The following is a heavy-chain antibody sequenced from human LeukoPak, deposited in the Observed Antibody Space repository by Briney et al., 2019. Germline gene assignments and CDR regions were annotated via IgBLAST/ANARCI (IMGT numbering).Heavy chain of an antibody. D-gene: IGHD2-2*01. CDR1: GGSISSYY. CDR2: IYTSGST. CDR3: ARDSSLARGPYYYYYMDV. J-gene: IGHJ6*03. V-gene: IGHV4-4*07. Sequence: SETLSLTCTVSGGSISSYYWSWIRQPAGKGLEWIGRIYTSGSTNYNPSLKGRVTMSVDTSKNQFSLKLSSVTAADTAVYYCARDSSLARGPYYYYYMDVWGKGTTVTVSS.